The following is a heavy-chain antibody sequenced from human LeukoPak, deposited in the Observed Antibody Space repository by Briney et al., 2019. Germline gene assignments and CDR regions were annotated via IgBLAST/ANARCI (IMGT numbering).Heavy chain of an antibody. D-gene: IGHD3-10*01. CDR3: ATRPGGSDRYYAYFDY. CDR2: ISDSGST. CDR1: GGSVSSGGSY. Sequence: SETLSLTCAVSGGSVSSGGSYWSWIRQPPGKGLEWIGYISDSGSTNYHLSLKSRVIMSVDTCKNQFSLRLSSVTAADTAVYYCATRPGGSDRYYAYFDYWGQGALVTVSS. V-gene: IGHV4-61*08. J-gene: IGHJ4*02.